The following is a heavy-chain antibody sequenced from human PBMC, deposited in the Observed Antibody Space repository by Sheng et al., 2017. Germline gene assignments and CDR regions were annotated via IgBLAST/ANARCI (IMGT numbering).Heavy chain of an antibody. CDR2: IRYDGSNK. D-gene: IGHD3-10*01. Sequence: QVQLVESGGGVVQPGGSLRLSCAASGFTFSSYGMHWVRQAPGKGLEWVAFIRYDGSNKYYADSVKGRFTISRDNSKNTLYLQMNSLRAEDTAVYYCAKDARSLWFGEPLYFDYWGQGTLVTVSS. V-gene: IGHV3-30*02. J-gene: IGHJ4*02. CDR1: GFTFSSYG. CDR3: AKDARSLWFGEPLYFDY.